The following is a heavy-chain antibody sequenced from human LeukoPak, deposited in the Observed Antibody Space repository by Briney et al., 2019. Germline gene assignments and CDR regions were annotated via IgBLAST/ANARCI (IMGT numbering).Heavy chain of an antibody. D-gene: IGHD6-19*01. CDR2: IKSKTDGGTT. Sequence: GGSLRLSCAASGFAFGNAWMSWVRQAPGKGLEWVGRIKSKTDGGTTDYAAPVKGRFTISREDSKNTVYLQMNSLKTEDTAVYYCSTGEWLVLDYWGQGTLVTVSP. V-gene: IGHV3-15*01. CDR1: GFAFGNAW. J-gene: IGHJ4*02. CDR3: STGEWLVLDY.